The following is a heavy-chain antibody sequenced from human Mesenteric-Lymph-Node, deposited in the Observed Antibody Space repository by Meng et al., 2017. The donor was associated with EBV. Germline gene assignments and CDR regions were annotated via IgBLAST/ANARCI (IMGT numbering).Heavy chain of an antibody. CDR3: ARAFCGGDCSHFDY. Sequence: QVHLQQGGAGLLKPSETLSLTCDVYGGSFSGYYWSWIRQPPGKGLEWIGEINHSGSTNYNPSLTSRVTISVDTSKNHFSLKLTSVTAADTAVYYCARAFCGGDCSHFDYWGQGTLVTVSS. CDR2: INHSGST. CDR1: GGSFSGYY. V-gene: IGHV4-34*01. J-gene: IGHJ4*02. D-gene: IGHD2-21*01.